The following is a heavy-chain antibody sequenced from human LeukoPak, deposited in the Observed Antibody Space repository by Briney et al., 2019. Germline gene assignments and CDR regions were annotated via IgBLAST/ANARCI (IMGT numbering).Heavy chain of an antibody. CDR3: AKADDTVATNFDS. CDR2: SRGNGGRA. V-gene: IGHV3-23*01. CDR1: GFTFSSYS. J-gene: IGHJ4*02. D-gene: IGHD5-12*01. Sequence: PGGSLRLSCAASGFTFSSYSMNWVRQAPGRGLEWVTASRGNGGRADYADSVEGRFTTSRDSSKNTVYLQMNSLRAEDTAVYYCAKADDTVATNFDSWGQGTLVTVSS.